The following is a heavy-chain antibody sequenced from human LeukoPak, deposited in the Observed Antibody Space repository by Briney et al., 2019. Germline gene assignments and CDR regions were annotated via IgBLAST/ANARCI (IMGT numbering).Heavy chain of an antibody. D-gene: IGHD3-16*01. J-gene: IGHJ6*02. CDR2: INHNGNVN. Sequence: GGSLRLSCATSGFTFTTYWMNWARQAPGKGLEWVASINHNGNVNYYVDSVKGRFTISRDNAKNSLYLQMSNLRAEDTAVYFCARGGGLDVWGQGATVTVSS. V-gene: IGHV3-7*03. CDR1: GFTFTTYW. CDR3: ARGGGLDV.